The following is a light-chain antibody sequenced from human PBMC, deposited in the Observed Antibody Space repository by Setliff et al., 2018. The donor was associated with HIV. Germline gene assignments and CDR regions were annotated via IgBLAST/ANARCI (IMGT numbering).Light chain of an antibody. CDR1: NIGSKS. J-gene: IGLJ1*01. Sequence: SYELTQQPSVSVAPGKTARITCGGNNIGSKSVHWYQQKPGQAPVLVIYYDSDRPSGIPERFSGSNSGNTATLTITRVEAGEEADYYCQVWDSSSGLYVFGTGTKVTVL. CDR2: YDS. V-gene: IGLV3-21*04. CDR3: QVWDSSSGLYV.